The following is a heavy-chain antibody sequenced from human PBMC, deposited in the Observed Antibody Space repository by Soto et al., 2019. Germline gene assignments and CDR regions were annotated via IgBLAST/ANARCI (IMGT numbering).Heavy chain of an antibody. D-gene: IGHD6-19*01. Sequence: PGGSLRLSCAASDFSFSDYYMSWVRQAPGKGLEWVSYMSGGGSTIYYADSVKGRFAISRDNSKKSLYLEMNSLRGDDTAFPSGYSSGWYYGYWGQGNLVTVSS. V-gene: IGHV3-11*01. CDR2: MSGGGSTI. CDR3: YSSGWYYGY. CDR1: DFSFSDYY. J-gene: IGHJ4*02.